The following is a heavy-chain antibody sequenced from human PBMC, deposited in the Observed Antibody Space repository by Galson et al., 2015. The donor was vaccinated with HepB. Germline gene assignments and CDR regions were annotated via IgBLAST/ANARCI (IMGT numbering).Heavy chain of an antibody. Sequence: SLRLSCAASGFTFSSYGMHWVRQAPGKGLEWVAIIWYDGSNKYYADSVKGRFTISRDNSKNTLYLQMNSLRVEDTAVYYCARDLMRFDYGDYWGQGTLVTVSS. CDR1: GFTFSSYG. CDR3: ARDLMRFDYGDY. D-gene: IGHD3-16*01. CDR2: IWYDGSNK. V-gene: IGHV3-33*01. J-gene: IGHJ4*02.